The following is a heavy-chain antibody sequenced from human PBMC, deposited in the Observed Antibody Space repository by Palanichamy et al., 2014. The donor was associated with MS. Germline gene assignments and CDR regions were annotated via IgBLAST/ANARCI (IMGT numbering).Heavy chain of an antibody. CDR3: AVGGYSGNVDFDY. CDR2: IYTSGTT. V-gene: IGHV4-61*02. Sequence: QVQLQESGPGLVKPSQTLSLICTVSGGSISSGNYYCSWIRQPAGKGLEWLGRIYTSGTTHYNPSLNSRVTMSVDTSKNQFSLKVISVTAAGTAVYYCAVGGYSGNVDFDYWGQGTLVTVSS. D-gene: IGHD5-12*01. J-gene: IGHJ4*02. CDR1: GGSISSGNYY.